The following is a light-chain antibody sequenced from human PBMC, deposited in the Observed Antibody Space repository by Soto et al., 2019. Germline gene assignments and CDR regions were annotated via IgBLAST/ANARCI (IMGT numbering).Light chain of an antibody. CDR1: QSVSSY. J-gene: IGKJ5*01. CDR3: QQYGSSPPIT. Sequence: EIVLTQSPATLSLSPGERATLSCRASQSVSSYLAWYQQKPGQAPRLLIYGASSRATGIPDRFSGSGSGTDFTLTIRRLEPEDFAVYYCQQYGSSPPITVGQVTRLAIK. V-gene: IGKV3-20*01. CDR2: GAS.